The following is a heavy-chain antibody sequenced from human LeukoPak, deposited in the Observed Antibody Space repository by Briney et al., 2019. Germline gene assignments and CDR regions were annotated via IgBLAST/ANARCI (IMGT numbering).Heavy chain of an antibody. D-gene: IGHD5-24*01. Sequence: GGSLRLSCAVSTFTVAPNYMSWVRQTPGKGLVWVSDIYQGGSTYYSDSVKGRFTISRDISKNTLHLQMNNLRVDDTAVYYCARVRDVYNHAFENWGQGTLVTVS. CDR2: IYQGGST. V-gene: IGHV3-53*01. CDR1: TFTVAPNY. CDR3: ARVRDVYNHAFEN. J-gene: IGHJ4*02.